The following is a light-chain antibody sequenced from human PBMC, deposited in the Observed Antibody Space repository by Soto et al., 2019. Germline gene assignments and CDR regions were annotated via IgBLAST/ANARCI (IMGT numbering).Light chain of an antibody. J-gene: IGKJ4*01. Sequence: DIQMTQSPSTLSASVGDRDTITCRASQNIENSLAWYQQTPGKAPKLLIYKASNLERGVPSRFSGSGSGTEFTLTISSLQPEDFVTYYCQQFDSLVTFGGGTKVDVK. V-gene: IGKV1-5*03. CDR3: QQFDSLVT. CDR1: QNIENS. CDR2: KAS.